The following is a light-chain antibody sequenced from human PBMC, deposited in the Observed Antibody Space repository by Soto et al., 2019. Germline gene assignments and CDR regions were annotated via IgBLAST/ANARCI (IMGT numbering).Light chain of an antibody. CDR1: QSVRDN. J-gene: IGKJ5*01. V-gene: IGKV3-15*01. CDR2: GAS. Sequence: IAMSKSPATLSVSPGERDTLSCRASQSVRDNLAWYQQKPGQAPRLLIYGASTRATGIPARFSGSGSGTDFTLTISSLEPADSAVYYCQQRIKWPITFGQGTRLEIK. CDR3: QQRIKWPIT.